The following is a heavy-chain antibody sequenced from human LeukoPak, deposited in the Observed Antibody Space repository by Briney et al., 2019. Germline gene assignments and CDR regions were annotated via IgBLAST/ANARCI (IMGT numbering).Heavy chain of an antibody. Sequence: ETLSLTCAVSGGSISSRNWWSWVRPPPGKGVEWIGEINHSGSTNYNSSLKSRVTISVDKSKNQFSLKLNSVTAADTAVYYCARVGSCSSTSCYVALREYSSSSYGVDYWGQGTLVTVSS. CDR1: GGSISSRNW. CDR2: INHSGST. CDR3: ARVGSCSSTSCYVALREYSSSSYGVDY. J-gene: IGHJ4*02. V-gene: IGHV4-4*02. D-gene: IGHD2-2*01.